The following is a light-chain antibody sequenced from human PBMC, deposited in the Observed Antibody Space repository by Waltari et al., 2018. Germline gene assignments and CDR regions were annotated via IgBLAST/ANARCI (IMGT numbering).Light chain of an antibody. CDR2: QDS. V-gene: IGLV3-1*01. CDR1: ELGDKY. CDR3: QAWDSSAAGV. Sequence: SYELTQPPSVSVSPGQTATITCSGDELGDKYVCWYQQKPGQSPVLVIYQDSWRPSGIPERFSGSNSGNTSTLTISWTQAMDEADYYCQAWDSSAAGVFGPGTKVTVL. J-gene: IGLJ1*01.